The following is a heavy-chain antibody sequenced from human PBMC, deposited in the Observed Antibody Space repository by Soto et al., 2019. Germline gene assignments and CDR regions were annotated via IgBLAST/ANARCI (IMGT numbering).Heavy chain of an antibody. J-gene: IGHJ4*02. V-gene: IGHV1-69*06. CDR3: ARGVIQFYDESGHASDY. D-gene: IGHD3-22*01. Sequence: QVQLVQSGAEVKKPGSSVKVSCKASGDTFDIYGFNWVRQAPGQGLEWLGTIIPIFGTADYAQKFEGRVSITADKSTSTAYMELAGRTTEDSAIYYCARGVIQFYDESGHASDYLGQGTLSPVSS. CDR1: GDTFDIYG. CDR2: IIPIFGTA.